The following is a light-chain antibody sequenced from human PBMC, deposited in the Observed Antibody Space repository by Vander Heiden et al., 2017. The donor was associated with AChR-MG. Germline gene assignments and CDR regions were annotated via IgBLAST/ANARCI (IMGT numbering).Light chain of an antibody. CDR1: SSNIGNNY. CDR2: DNN. CDR3: GTWDSSLWV. V-gene: IGLV1-51*01. J-gene: IGLJ3*02. Sequence: QSVLTQPPSVSAAPGQKVTISCSGSSSNIGNNYVSWYQQLPGTAPKLLIYDNNKRPSGIPDRFSGSKSGTSATLGITGLQTGDEADYYCGTWDSSLWVFGGGTKLTGL.